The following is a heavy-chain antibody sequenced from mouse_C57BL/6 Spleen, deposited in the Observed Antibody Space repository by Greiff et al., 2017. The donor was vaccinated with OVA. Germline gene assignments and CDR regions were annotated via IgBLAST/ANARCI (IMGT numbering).Heavy chain of an antibody. J-gene: IGHJ4*01. CDR3: ARTYYDYRYYAMDY. Sequence: VQLQQSGPELVKPGASVKISCKASGYAFSSSWMNWVKQRPGKGLEWIGRLYPGDGDPNYNGKFKGKATLTADKSSSTAYMQLSSLTSEDSAVYFCARTYYDYRYYAMDYWGQGTSVTVSS. CDR1: GYAFSSSW. CDR2: LYPGDGDP. V-gene: IGHV1-82*01. D-gene: IGHD2-4*01.